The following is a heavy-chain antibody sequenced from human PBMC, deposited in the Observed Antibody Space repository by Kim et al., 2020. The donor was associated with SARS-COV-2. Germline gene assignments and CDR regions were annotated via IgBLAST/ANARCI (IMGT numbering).Heavy chain of an antibody. V-gene: IGHV3-23*01. D-gene: IGHD2-15*01. Sequence: GSTYYADSVKGRFTISRDNSKNTLYLQMNSLRAEDTAVYYCAKERGYFDYWGQETLVTVSS. CDR2: GST. J-gene: IGHJ4*02. CDR3: AKERGYFDY.